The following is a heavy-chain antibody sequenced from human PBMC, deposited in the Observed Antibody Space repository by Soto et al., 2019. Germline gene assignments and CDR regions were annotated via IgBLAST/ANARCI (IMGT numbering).Heavy chain of an antibody. D-gene: IGHD3-9*01. CDR3: ARVVLTITRGAFDA. Sequence: QVQLQESGPGLVKHSGTLSLTCAVSGGSISSSHWWTWVRQSPGKGLEYIGEISHSGTSNSNPYLKSRVTLSVDKSKNHFSLTLTSVTAADTAVYYCARVVLTITRGAFDAWGQGTLVIVSS. CDR1: GGSISSSHW. V-gene: IGHV4-4*02. CDR2: ISHSGTS. J-gene: IGHJ3*01.